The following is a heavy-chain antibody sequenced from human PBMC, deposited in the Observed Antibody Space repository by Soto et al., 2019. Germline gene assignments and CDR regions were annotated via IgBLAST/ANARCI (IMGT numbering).Heavy chain of an antibody. J-gene: IGHJ4*02. Sequence: PSETLSLTCAVPGGSISSGGYSWRWIRQPPGKGLEWIGYIYHSGSTYYNPSLRSRVTILVDRSKNQFSLKLSSVTAADTAVYYCAREHLGYCSGGSCPYFDYWSQGTLVPVSS. CDR1: GGSISSGGYS. D-gene: IGHD2-15*01. V-gene: IGHV4-30-2*01. CDR2: IYHSGST. CDR3: AREHLGYCSGGSCPYFDY.